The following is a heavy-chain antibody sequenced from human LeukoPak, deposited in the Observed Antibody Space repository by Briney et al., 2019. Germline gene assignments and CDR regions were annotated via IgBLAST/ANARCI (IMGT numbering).Heavy chain of an antibody. Sequence: SETLSLTCTVSGDSINSPDLWSWVRQPPGKGLEWIGEMYLSGTTHSNPSVKSRVTISIDKSKNQFFLNLSSVTAADTAVYYCAGLVGRYSSGLYYYYFDYWGQGTLGTVSS. V-gene: IGHV4-4*02. D-gene: IGHD3-22*01. CDR1: GDSINSPDL. CDR2: MYLSGTT. CDR3: AGLVGRYSSGLYYYYFDY. J-gene: IGHJ4*02.